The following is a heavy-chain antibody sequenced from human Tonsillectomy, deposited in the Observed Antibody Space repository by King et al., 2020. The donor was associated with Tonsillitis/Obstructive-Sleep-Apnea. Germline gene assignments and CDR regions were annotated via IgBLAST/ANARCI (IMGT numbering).Heavy chain of an antibody. CDR1: GGSTSNSSYY. D-gene: IGHD3-3*01. V-gene: IGHV4-39*01. CDR2: IYYSGTS. Sequence: LQLPESGPGLVKPSETLSLTCTVSGGSTSNSSYYWGWIRQPPGKGLEWIGNIYYSGTSYYNPSLKSRVTISVHTSKNQFSLKLSSVTAADTAVYYCARGGRTISIVGVVIPFDFWGQGTLVTVSS. CDR3: ARGGRTISIVGVVIPFDF. J-gene: IGHJ4*02.